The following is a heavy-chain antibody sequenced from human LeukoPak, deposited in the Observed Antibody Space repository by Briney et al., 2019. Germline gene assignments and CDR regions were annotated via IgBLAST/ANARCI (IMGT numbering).Heavy chain of an antibody. D-gene: IGHD3-22*01. V-gene: IGHV4-39*07. CDR2: IYYSGST. J-gene: IGHJ3*02. CDR3: ARERGVDSSGYYIRHGAFDI. Sequence: SETLSLTCTVSGGSISSSSYYWGWIRQPPGKGLEWIGSIYYSGSTYYNPSLKSRVTISVDTSKNQFSLKLSSVTAADTAVYYCARERGVDSSGYYIRHGAFDIWGQGTMVTVSS. CDR1: GGSISSSSYY.